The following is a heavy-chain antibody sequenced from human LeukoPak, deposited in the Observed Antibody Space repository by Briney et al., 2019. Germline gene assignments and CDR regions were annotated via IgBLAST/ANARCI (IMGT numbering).Heavy chain of an antibody. CDR2: IYSGGAT. D-gene: IGHD1-26*01. J-gene: IGHJ5*02. V-gene: IGHV3-53*01. CDR3: ARDREGP. Sequence: ETLSLTCTVSGGSISSYYWSWIRQPPGKGLEWVSCIYSGGATNYADSVKGRFTISRDNSKNTLYLQMNSLRPEDTAVYYCARDREGPWGQGTLVTVSS. CDR1: GGSISSYY.